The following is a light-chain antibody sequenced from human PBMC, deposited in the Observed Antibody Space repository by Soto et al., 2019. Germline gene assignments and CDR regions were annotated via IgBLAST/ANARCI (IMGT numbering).Light chain of an antibody. J-gene: IGLJ2*01. Sequence: QSALTQPASVSGSPGQSITISCTGTSSDVGSYILVSWYQQHPGKAPKLIIYEATTRPSGVSNRFSGSKSGNTASLTISGLQAEDEADYYCCSYAGSSTFGVLFGGGTKVTVL. CDR2: EAT. CDR1: SSDVGSYIL. V-gene: IGLV2-23*02. CDR3: CSYAGSSTFGVL.